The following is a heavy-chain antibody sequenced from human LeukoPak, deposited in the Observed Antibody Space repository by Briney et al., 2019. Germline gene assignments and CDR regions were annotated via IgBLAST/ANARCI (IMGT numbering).Heavy chain of an antibody. J-gene: IGHJ4*02. CDR3: ARGRPHGNDY. D-gene: IGHD4-23*01. CDR1: GFTFSNAW. V-gene: IGHV3-15*07. Sequence: GGSLRXXCAASGFTFSNAWMNWVRQAPGKGLEWVGRIKSKTDGGTTDYAAPVKGRFTISRDNAKNTLYLQMNSPRVEDTAVYYCARGRPHGNDYWGQGTLVTVSS. CDR2: IKSKTDGGTT.